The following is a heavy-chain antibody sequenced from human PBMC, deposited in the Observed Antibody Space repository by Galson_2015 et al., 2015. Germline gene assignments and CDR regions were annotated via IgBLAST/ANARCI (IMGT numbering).Heavy chain of an antibody. D-gene: IGHD1-26*01. V-gene: IGHV3-30*18. CDR1: GFTFSSYG. J-gene: IGHJ6*02. CDR3: AKYTNGMDV. CDR2: ISYDGSNK. Sequence: SLRLSCAASGFTFSSYGMHWVRQAPGKGLEWVAVISYDGSNKYYADSVKGRFTISRDNSKNTLYLQMNSLRAEDTAVYYCAKYTNGMDVWGQGTTVTVSS.